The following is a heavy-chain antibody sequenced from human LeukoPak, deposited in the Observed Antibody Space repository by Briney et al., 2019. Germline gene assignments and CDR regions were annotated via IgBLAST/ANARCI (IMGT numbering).Heavy chain of an antibody. V-gene: IGHV3-21*01. CDR3: ARVKGRGIRGIEGVAFDI. D-gene: IGHD3-16*01. J-gene: IGHJ3*02. Sequence: PGGSLRLSCAASGFTFSSYSMNWVRQAPGKGLEWVSSISSSSSYIYYADSVKGRFTISGDNAKNSLYLQMNSLRAEDTAVYYCARVKGRGIRGIEGVAFDIWGQGTMVTVSS. CDR2: ISSSSSYI. CDR1: GFTFSSYS.